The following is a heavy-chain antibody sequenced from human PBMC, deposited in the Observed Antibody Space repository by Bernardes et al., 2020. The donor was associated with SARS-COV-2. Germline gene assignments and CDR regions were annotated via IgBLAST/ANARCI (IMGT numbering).Heavy chain of an antibody. V-gene: IGHV1-2*06. CDR3: ARDREVLLWFRDVYSGNWFDP. J-gene: IGHJ5*02. CDR1: GYTFTGYY. Sequence: ASVKVSCKASGYTFTGYYMHWVRQAPGQGLEWMGRINPNSGGTNYAQKFQGRVTMTRDTSISTAYMELSRLRSDDTAVYYCARDREVLLWFRDVYSGNWFDPWGQGTLVTVSS. CDR2: INPNSGGT. D-gene: IGHD3-10*01.